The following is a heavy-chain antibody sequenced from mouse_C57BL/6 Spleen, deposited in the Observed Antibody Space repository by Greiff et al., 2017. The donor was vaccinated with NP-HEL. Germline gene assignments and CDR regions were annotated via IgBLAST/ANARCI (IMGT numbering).Heavy chain of an antibody. J-gene: IGHJ3*01. CDR2: INPNNGGT. D-gene: IGHD2-10*01. CDR1: GYTFTDYN. Sequence: VQRQQAGPELVKPGASVKMSCKASGYTFTDYNMHWVKQSHGKSLEWIGYINPNNGGTSYNQKFKGKATLTVNKSSSTAYMERRSLTSEDSAVYYCAMGGSYYLFAYWGQGTLVTVSA. CDR3: AMGGSYYLFAY. V-gene: IGHV1-22*01.